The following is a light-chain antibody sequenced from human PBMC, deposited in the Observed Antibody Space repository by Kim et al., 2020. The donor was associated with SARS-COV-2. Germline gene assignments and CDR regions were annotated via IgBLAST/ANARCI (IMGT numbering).Light chain of an antibody. CDR1: SSNIGSNY. CDR3: AAWDDGLSGWV. CDR2: RNN. V-gene: IGLV1-47*01. J-gene: IGLJ3*02. Sequence: QRVTISCSGSSSNIGSNYVYWYQPLPGTAPKLRIYRNNQRPSGVPDRFSGSESGTSASLAISGPRSEDEADYYCAAWDDGLSGWVFGGGTQLTVL.